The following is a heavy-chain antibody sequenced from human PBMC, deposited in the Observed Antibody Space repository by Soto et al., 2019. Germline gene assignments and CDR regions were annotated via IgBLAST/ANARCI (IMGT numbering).Heavy chain of an antibody. CDR1: GASISTGPYF. D-gene: IGHD5-12*01. Sequence: PSETLSLTCTVSGASISTGPYFWGWIRQPPGKGLEWIGSIYYSGSTYYNPSLMSRGTISVDTSKNHFSLKLSSVTAADTSIYYCARSRNGYNVYGLDVWGQGNTVTVSS. J-gene: IGHJ6*02. V-gene: IGHV4-39*02. CDR3: ARSRNGYNVYGLDV. CDR2: IYYSGST.